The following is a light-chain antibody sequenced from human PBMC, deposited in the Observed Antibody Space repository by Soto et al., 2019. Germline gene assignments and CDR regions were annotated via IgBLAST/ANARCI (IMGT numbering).Light chain of an antibody. J-gene: IGKJ5*01. CDR1: QTVSSY. CDR3: QQRSTSIT. Sequence: IVLTQSPATLSLWPGETAILSCRASQTVSSYLSWYQHKPGQALRLLIYDASKRAPGIPARFSGSGSGTDFTLTISSLEPEDFAVYYCQQRSTSITFGQGTRLEIE. V-gene: IGKV3-11*01. CDR2: DAS.